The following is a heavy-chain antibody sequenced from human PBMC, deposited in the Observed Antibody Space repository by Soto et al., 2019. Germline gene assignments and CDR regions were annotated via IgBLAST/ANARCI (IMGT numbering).Heavy chain of an antibody. CDR2: IWYDGSNK. V-gene: IGHV3-33*01. CDR1: GFTFSSYG. D-gene: IGHD1-1*01. CDR3: ARGKGMEENYYYYGLDI. J-gene: IGHJ6*02. Sequence: GGSLRLSCAGSGFTFSSYGMHWVRQAPGKGLEWVAAIWYDGSNKYYADSVKGRFTISRDNSKNTLYLQMNSLRSEDTAVYYCARGKGMEENYYYYGLDIWGQGTTVTVSS.